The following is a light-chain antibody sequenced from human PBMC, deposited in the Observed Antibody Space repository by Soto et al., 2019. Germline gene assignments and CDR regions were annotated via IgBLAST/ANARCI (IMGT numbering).Light chain of an antibody. Sequence: DIQMTQSPSTLSASVGDGVTITCRASQSISSWLAWYHQKPGKAPKLLIYKASSLESGVPSRFSGSGSGTDFTLTISSLQPEDFATYYCQQSYSTSWTFGQGTKVDIK. J-gene: IGKJ1*01. CDR3: QQSYSTSWT. CDR1: QSISSW. V-gene: IGKV1-5*03. CDR2: KAS.